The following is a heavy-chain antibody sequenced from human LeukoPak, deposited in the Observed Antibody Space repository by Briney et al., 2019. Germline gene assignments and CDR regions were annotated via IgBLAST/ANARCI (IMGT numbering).Heavy chain of an antibody. V-gene: IGHV3-48*03. CDR2: IGTSDDTV. CDR1: GFTFSIYE. J-gene: IGHJ4*02. D-gene: IGHD2-15*01. Sequence: GGSLRLSCAASGFTFSIYEMNWVRQAPGKGLEWLSYIGTSDDTVYYADSVKGRFTISRDNSKNSVFLQMKSLRGEDTAVYYCARGKVAATRVFDYWGQGTLVTVSS. CDR3: ARGKVAATRVFDY.